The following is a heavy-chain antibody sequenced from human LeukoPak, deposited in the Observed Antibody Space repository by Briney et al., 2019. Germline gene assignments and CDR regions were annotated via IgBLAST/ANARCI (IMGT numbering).Heavy chain of an antibody. D-gene: IGHD3-10*01. CDR1: GFPFINSA. J-gene: IGHJ4*02. CDR2: ISRYGDDT. Sequence: GGSLRLACATPGFPFINSAMHWVRPAPGKGREYVASISRYGDDTYYADSVKDTFTISRDNSKNTLYLQMGSLRTDDMAVYYCARGGVWHQLAIEYWGQGTLVTVSS. CDR3: ARGGVWHQLAIEY. V-gene: IGHV3-64*02.